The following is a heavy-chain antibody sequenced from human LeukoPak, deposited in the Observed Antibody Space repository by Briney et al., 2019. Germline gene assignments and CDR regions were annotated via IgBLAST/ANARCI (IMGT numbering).Heavy chain of an antibody. D-gene: IGHD3/OR15-3a*01. V-gene: IGHV4-4*07. CDR3: ARDSPPDC. CDR1: GGSISTYY. J-gene: IGHJ4*02. CDR2: IHNSGST. Sequence: SETLSLTCTVSGGSISTYYWTWIRQPAGKGLEWIGRIHNSGSTRYNPSLKSRVTMSLDTSKNQFSLNLGSVTAADTAVYYCARDSPPDCWARETLV.